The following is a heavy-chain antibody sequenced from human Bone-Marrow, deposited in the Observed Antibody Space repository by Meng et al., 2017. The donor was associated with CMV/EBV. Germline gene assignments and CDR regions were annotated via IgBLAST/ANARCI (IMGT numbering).Heavy chain of an antibody. CDR3: ASSYSSRSLLGFDY. CDR2: IKQDGSEK. Sequence: GGSLRLSCAASGFTFSSYGMHWVRQAPGKGLEWVANIKQDGSEKYYVDSVKGRFTISRDNAKNSLYLQMNSLRAEDTAVYYCASSYSSRSLLGFDYWGQGTLVNVAS. V-gene: IGHV3-7*01. J-gene: IGHJ4*02. CDR1: GFTFSSYG. D-gene: IGHD6-13*01.